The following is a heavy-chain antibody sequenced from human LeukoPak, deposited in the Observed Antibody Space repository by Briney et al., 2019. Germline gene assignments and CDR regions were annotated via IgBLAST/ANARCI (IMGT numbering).Heavy chain of an antibody. D-gene: IGHD5/OR15-5a*01. Sequence: GASVKVSCKASGYTFTSYGISWVRQAPGQGLEWMGWISAYNGNTNYAQKLQGRVTMTTDTSTSTAYMELRSLRSDDTAVYFCTIDKESTTWNYYYYMEVWGKGTTVTVSS. J-gene: IGHJ6*03. CDR2: ISAYNGNT. CDR3: TIDKESTTWNYYYYMEV. V-gene: IGHV1-18*01. CDR1: GYTFTSYG.